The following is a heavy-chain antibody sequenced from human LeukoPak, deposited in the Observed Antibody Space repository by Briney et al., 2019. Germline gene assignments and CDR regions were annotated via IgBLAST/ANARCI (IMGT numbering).Heavy chain of an antibody. CDR2: MNPNSGNT. D-gene: IGHD3-22*01. V-gene: IGHV1-8*01. Sequence: GASVKVSCKASGYTFTSYDINWVRQATGQGLEWMGWMNPNSGNTGYAQKFQGRVTMTRNTSICTAYMELSSLRSEDTAVYYCARAQRITMIVVTKRGAFDIWGQGTMVTVSS. CDR3: ARAQRITMIVVTKRGAFDI. CDR1: GYTFTSYD. J-gene: IGHJ3*02.